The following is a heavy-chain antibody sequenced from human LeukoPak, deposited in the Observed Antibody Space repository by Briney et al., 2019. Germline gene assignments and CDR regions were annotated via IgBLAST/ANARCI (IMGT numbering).Heavy chain of an antibody. CDR3: ARSGGIMYNWFDP. V-gene: IGHV3-21*01. Sequence: GGSLRLSCAASGFTFSSYSMNWVRQAPGKGLEWVSSISSSSSYIYYADSVKGRFTISRDNAKNSLYLQMNSLRAEDTAVYYCARSGGIMYNWFDPWGQGILVTVSS. CDR1: GFTFSSYS. D-gene: IGHD3-16*01. CDR2: ISSSSSYI. J-gene: IGHJ5*02.